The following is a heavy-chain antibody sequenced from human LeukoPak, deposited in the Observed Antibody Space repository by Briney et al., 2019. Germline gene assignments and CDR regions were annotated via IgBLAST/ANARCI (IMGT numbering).Heavy chain of an antibody. V-gene: IGHV4-61*02. J-gene: IGHJ5*02. CDR1: GASISSGRYY. CDR2: MYTSGTT. CDR3: LRENTYFYTSGSYYNWFDP. D-gene: IGHD3-10*01. Sequence: SETLSLTCTVCGASISSGRYYWSWIRQPAGKGLEWIGRMYTSGTTYYNPSLNSRVTISIDTSKKQFYLKLSSVTAADTPFYYCLRENTYFYTSGSYYNWFDPWGQGTLVIVS.